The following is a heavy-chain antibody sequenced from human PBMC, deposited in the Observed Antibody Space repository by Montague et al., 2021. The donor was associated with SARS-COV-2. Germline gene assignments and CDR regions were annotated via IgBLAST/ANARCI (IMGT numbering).Heavy chain of an antibody. CDR3: ARFGSGTLEFDL. J-gene: IGHJ4*02. V-gene: IGHV4-61*02. D-gene: IGHD1-26*01. Sequence: TLSLTCTVSGGSISTGIYYWSWIRQPAGKGLEWIGRIRTTGHTDYNTSLESRVFMSVDTSTNQFSLSPTSVTAADTAVYFCARFGSGTLEFDLWGQGTLVTVSS. CDR2: IRTTGHT. CDR1: GGSISTGIYY.